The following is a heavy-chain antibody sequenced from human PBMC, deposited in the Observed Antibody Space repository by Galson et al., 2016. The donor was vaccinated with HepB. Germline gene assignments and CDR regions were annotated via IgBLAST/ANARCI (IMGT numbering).Heavy chain of an antibody. J-gene: IGHJ4*02. V-gene: IGHV5-51*01. CDR1: GYSFTSYW. Sequence: QSGAEVKKPGESLKISCKGSGYSFTSYWIGWVRQMPGKGLEWMGIIYPGDSDTRYSPSFQGQVTISADKSISTAYLQWSSLKASDTALYYCARSSATTVVIQIFDYWGQGTLVTVSA. D-gene: IGHD4-23*01. CDR3: ARSSATTVVIQIFDY. CDR2: IYPGDSDT.